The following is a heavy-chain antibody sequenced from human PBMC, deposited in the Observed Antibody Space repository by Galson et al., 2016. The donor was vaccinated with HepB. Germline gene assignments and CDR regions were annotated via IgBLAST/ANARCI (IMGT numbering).Heavy chain of an antibody. J-gene: IGHJ6*02. V-gene: IGHV5-51*01. CDR1: GYSFPSYW. CDR2: IYPYDSTP. Sequence: QSGAEVKKPGESLKISCQGSGYSFPSYWVGWVRQKPGKGLEWVAVIYPYDSTPRYSPSFQGQVTISADKSISTAYLQWSGLKASDTAIYYCARHTPYGMDVWGQGTLVTVSS. CDR3: ARHTPYGMDV.